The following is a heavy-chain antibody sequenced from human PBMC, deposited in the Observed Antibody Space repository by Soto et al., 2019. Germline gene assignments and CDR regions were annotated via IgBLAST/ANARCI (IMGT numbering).Heavy chain of an antibody. CDR2: INHSGST. V-gene: IGHV4-34*01. Sequence: SETLSLTCAVYGGSFSGYYWSWIRQPPGKGLEWIGEINHSGSTNYNPSLKSRVTISVDTSKNQFSLKLSSVTAADTAVYYCASGHRPHANAYWGQLNLFTVSS. CDR1: GGSFSGYY. J-gene: IGHJ4*02. CDR3: ASGHRPHANAY.